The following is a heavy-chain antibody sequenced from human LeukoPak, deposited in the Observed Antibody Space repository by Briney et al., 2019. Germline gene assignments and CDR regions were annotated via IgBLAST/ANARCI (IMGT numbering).Heavy chain of an antibody. CDR3: ARGAWATRLGS. CDR2: IYESGTT. V-gene: IGHV4-34*01. D-gene: IGHD2-15*01. Sequence: SETLSLTCAVYGESLNSYYWSWVRQPPGEGLEWIGEIYESGTTEDNPSLKSRVTISMVPSKQQFSLSLSSVTAADTAVYYCARGAWATRLGSWGLGTPVIVSS. J-gene: IGHJ4*02. CDR1: GESLNSYY.